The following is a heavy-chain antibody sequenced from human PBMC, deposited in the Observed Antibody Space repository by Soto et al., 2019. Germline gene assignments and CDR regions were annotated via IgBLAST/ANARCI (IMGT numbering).Heavy chain of an antibody. J-gene: IGHJ6*02. Sequence: QVQLVQSGAEVKKPGASVKVSCKASGYTFTSYDINWVRQATGQGLEWMGWMNPYSGNTGYAHKFKARAPLTRNTSIRTAYMERSSLQSEDTAVYYCAGGRGSRGWVPGYYYYYGLDVWGQGTTVTVSS. V-gene: IGHV1-8*01. CDR1: GYTFTSYD. CDR2: MNPYSGNT. CDR3: AGGRGSRGWVPGYYYYYGLDV. D-gene: IGHD6-19*01.